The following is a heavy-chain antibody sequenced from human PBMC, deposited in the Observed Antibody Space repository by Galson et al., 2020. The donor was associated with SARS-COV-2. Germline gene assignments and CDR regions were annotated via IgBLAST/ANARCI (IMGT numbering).Heavy chain of an antibody. J-gene: IGHJ4*02. D-gene: IGHD5-12*01. Sequence: SETLSLTCAVYNGSFSGSSWTWIRQPPGKGLEWIGEINHSGSTNYNPSLKSRAIISVDTSKNQFSLKLNAVTAADTAVYCCTRVGDGYNSGMDYWGQGILVTVSS. CDR2: INHSGST. V-gene: IGHV4-34*01. CDR3: TRVGDGYNSGMDY. CDR1: NGSFSGSS.